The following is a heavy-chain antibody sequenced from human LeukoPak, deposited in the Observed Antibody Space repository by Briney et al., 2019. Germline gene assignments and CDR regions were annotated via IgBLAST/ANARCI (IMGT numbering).Heavy chain of an antibody. J-gene: IGHJ3*02. V-gene: IGHV3-30-3*01. Sequence: GRSLRLSRAASGYTLNVYAMHWVRQAPSKGLECGAGISYDGTNTYYADSVKGRFTISRDNSKNTLYLQMDSLRAEDTAVYYCASPVEMAPIAPAWGVFDIWGQGTIVTVSA. CDR1: GYTLNVYA. CDR2: ISYDGTNT. D-gene: IGHD5-24*01. CDR3: ASPVEMAPIAPAWGVFDI.